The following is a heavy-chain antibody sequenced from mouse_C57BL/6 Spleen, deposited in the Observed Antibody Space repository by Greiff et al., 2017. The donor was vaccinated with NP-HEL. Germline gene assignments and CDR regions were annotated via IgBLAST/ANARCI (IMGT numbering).Heavy chain of an antibody. CDR3: AREESYGTWFAY. CDR2: ISYSGST. D-gene: IGHD3-3*01. J-gene: IGHJ3*01. V-gene: IGHV3-1*01. Sequence: EVKLQQSGPGMVKPSQSLSLTCTVTGYSITSGYDWHWIRHFPGNKLEWMGYISYSGSTNFNPSLKSRISITHDTSKNHFFLKLNSVTTEDTATYYCAREESYGTWFAYWGQGTLVTVSA. CDR1: GYSITSGYD.